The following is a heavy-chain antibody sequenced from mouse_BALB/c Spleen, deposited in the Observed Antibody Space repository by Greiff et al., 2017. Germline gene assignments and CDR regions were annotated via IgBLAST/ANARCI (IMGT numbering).Heavy chain of an antibody. CDR1: GFSLTSYG. CDR3: AREERVTLRAFAY. V-gene: IGHV2-9*02. D-gene: IGHD2-13*01. CDR2: IWAGGST. Sequence: VKLVESGPGLVAPSQSLSITCTVSGFSLTSYGVHWVRQPPGKGLEWLGVIWAGGSTNYNSALMSRLSISKDNSKSQVFLKMNSLQTDDTAMYYCAREERVTLRAFAYWGQGTLVTVSA. J-gene: IGHJ3*01.